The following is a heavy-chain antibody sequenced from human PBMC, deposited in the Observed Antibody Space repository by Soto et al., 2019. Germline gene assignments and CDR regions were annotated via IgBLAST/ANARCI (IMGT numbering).Heavy chain of an antibody. J-gene: IGHJ5*02. CDR2: IRSKAYGGTT. Sequence: GGSLRLSCTASGFTFGDYAMSWFRQAPGKGLEWVGFIRSKAYGGTTEYAASVKGRFTISRDDSKSIAYLQMNSLKTEDTAVYYCTTIVVVPAAMPVWFDPWGQGTLVTVSS. D-gene: IGHD2-2*01. CDR1: GFTFGDYA. V-gene: IGHV3-49*03. CDR3: TTIVVVPAAMPVWFDP.